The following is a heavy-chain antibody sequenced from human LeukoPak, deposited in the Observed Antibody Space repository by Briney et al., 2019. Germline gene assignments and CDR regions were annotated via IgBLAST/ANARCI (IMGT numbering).Heavy chain of an antibody. CDR3: ARDSVVATIVDWFDP. D-gene: IGHD5-12*01. CDR2: ISSSSSDI. Sequence: GGSLRLSCAASGFTFSSYSMNWVRQAQGKGLEWVSTISSSSSDIYYADSVKGRFTIYRDNAKNSMYMKMNSLRAEDTAVYYCARDSVVATIVDWFDPWGQGTLVTVSS. J-gene: IGHJ5*02. V-gene: IGHV3-21*01. CDR1: GFTFSSYS.